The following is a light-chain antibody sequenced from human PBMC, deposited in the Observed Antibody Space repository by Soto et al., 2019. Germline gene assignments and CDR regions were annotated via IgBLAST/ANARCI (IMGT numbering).Light chain of an antibody. CDR3: QQSGT. CDR1: QSFTSSY. Sequence: EIVLTQSPVTLCLSPGERATLSCRASQSFTSSYLAWYQQRPGQAPRLLIYGASSRATGIPDRFSGSGSGTDFTLTISRLEPEDFAVYYCQQSGTFGQGTKVDIK. J-gene: IGKJ1*01. CDR2: GAS. V-gene: IGKV3-20*01.